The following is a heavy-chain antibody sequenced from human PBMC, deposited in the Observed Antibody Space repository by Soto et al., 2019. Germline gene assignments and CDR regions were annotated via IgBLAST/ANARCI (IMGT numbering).Heavy chain of an antibody. J-gene: IGHJ6*02. CDR1: GGSFSGYY. Sequence: TSETLSLTCAVYGGSFSGYYWSWIRQPPGXXXXXXXXXXXXXSTNYNPSLKSRVTISVDTSKNQFSLKLSSVTAADTAVYYCARGKFXXXXYDFWXXXXXXXXXXXXXXXVWGQGTTVTVS. V-gene: IGHV4-34*01. D-gene: IGHD3-3*01. CDR2: XXXXXST. CDR3: ARGKFXXXXYDFWXXXXXXXXXXXXXXXV.